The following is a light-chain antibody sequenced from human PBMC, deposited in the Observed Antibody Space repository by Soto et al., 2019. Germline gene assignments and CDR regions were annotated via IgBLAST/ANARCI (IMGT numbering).Light chain of an antibody. V-gene: IGLV3-21*04. Sequence: SYELTQPPSGSVAPGKTARINCGGNNIGSKSVHWYQQKPGQAPVLVIYYDSDRPSGIPERFSGSNSGNTATLTISRVEAGDEADYYCQVWDSSSDRDVVFGGGTKLTVL. J-gene: IGLJ2*01. CDR1: NIGSKS. CDR3: QVWDSSSDRDVV. CDR2: YDS.